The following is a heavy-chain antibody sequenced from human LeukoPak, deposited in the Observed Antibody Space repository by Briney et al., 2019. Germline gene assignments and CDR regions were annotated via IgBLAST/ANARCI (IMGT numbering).Heavy chain of an antibody. D-gene: IGHD6-19*01. V-gene: IGHV4-59*08. Sequence: SETLSLTCTVSGGSINNYYWSWIRQPPGKGLEWIGYIYYTGSTNYNPSLKSRVTISVDTSKNQFSLNLGSATTADTAVYYCATTENSSGWFAYWGQGTLVTVSS. CDR1: GGSINNYY. CDR3: ATTENSSGWFAY. CDR2: IYYTGST. J-gene: IGHJ4*02.